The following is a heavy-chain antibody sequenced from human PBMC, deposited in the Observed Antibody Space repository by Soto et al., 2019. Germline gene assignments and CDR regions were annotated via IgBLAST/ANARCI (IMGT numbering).Heavy chain of an antibody. CDR2: ISAYNGNT. Sequence: QVQLVQSGAEVKKPGASVKVSCKASGYTFTSYGISWVRQAPGQGLEWMGWISAYNGNTNYAQKLQGRVTLTTDTSTSTAYRGLRSLRSDDTAVYYCARDQGSGWSSSADWFDPWGQGTLVTVSS. D-gene: IGHD6-13*01. CDR3: ARDQGSGWSSSADWFDP. V-gene: IGHV1-18*01. CDR1: GYTFTSYG. J-gene: IGHJ5*02.